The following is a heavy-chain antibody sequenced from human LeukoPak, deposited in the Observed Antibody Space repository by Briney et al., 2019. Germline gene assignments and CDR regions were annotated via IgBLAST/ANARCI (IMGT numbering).Heavy chain of an antibody. V-gene: IGHV4-39*02. J-gene: IGHJ4*02. Sequence: SETLSLTCTVSGGSISSSSYYWGWIRQPPGKGLEWIGGIFYTGSTYYNPSLKSRVTIAVDTSKNHLSLKLSSVTAADTAVYYCARREAGTALIDYWGQGTLVTVSS. CDR1: GGSISSSSYY. D-gene: IGHD2-21*02. CDR2: IFYTGST. CDR3: ARREAGTALIDY.